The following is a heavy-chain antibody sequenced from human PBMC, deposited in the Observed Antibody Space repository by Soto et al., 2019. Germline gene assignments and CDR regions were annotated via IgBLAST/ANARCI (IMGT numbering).Heavy chain of an antibody. D-gene: IGHD1-1*01. Sequence: EVQLVESGGGLVKPGGSLRLSCAASGFTFSNAWMSWVRQAPGKGLEWVGRIKSKTDGGTTDYAAPVKGRFTISRDDSKNTLYLQMNSLKTEDTAVYYCTTDRWKMGWFDPWGQGTLVTVSS. CDR1: GFTFSNAW. J-gene: IGHJ5*02. CDR2: IKSKTDGGTT. CDR3: TTDRWKMGWFDP. V-gene: IGHV3-15*01.